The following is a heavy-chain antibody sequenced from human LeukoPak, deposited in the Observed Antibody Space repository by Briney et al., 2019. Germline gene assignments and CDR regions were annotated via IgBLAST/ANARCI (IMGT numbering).Heavy chain of an antibody. CDR1: GFTFSSYA. D-gene: IGHD6-13*01. CDR3: AKDLVSRIAAAGSFDY. J-gene: IGHJ4*02. CDR2: ISGSGGST. Sequence: QAGGSLRLSCAASGFTFSSYAMSWVRQAPGKGLEWVSAISGSGGSTYYADSVKGRFTISRDNSKNTLYLQMSSLRAEDTAVCYCAKDLVSRIAAAGSFDYWGQGTLVTVSS. V-gene: IGHV3-23*01.